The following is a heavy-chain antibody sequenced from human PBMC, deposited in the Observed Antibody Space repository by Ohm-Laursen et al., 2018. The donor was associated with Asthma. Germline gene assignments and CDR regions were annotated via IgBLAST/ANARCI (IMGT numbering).Heavy chain of an antibody. CDR3: ARGEYSGN. CDR2: ISANGVSS. CDR1: GFTFSSYA. Sequence: SLRLSCSASGFTFSSYAMSWVRQAPGKGLEWVSVISANGVSSYYADSVKGRFTMSRDNSKNTLSLQMNSLRAEDTAVYYCARGEYSGNWGQGTLVTVSS. D-gene: IGHD5-12*01. V-gene: IGHV3-23*01. J-gene: IGHJ4*02.